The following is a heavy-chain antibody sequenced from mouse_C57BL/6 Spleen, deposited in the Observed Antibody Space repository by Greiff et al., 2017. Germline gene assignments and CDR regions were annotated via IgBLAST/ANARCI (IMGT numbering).Heavy chain of an antibody. V-gene: IGHV1-82*01. Sequence: VPVVESGPELVKPGASVKISCKASGYAFSSSWMNWVKQRPGKGLEWIGRIYPGDGDTNYNGKFKGKATLTADKSSSTASMQLSSLTSEDSAVYCCARYHYGSSYFDYWGQGTTLTVSS. CDR1: GYAFSSSW. J-gene: IGHJ2*01. CDR3: ARYHYGSSYFDY. D-gene: IGHD1-1*01. CDR2: IYPGDGDT.